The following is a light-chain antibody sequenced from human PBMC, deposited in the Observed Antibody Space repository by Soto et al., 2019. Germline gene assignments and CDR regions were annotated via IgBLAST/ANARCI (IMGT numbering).Light chain of an antibody. J-gene: IGKJ3*01. CDR3: QQYGSSQFT. CDR2: DTS. CDR1: QSVNSNY. Sequence: EIVLMQSPGTLSLSPGEGATHSCRASQSVNSNYLAWYQQKPGQAPTVLIFDTSRRATGVPDRFSGSGSGTDFTLTISRLEPDDFAVYYSQQYGSSQFTVGPGTQVNIK. V-gene: IGKV3-20*01.